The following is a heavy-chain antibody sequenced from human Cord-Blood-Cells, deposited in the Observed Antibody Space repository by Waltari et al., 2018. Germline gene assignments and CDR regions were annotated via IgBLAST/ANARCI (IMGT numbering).Heavy chain of an antibody. J-gene: IGHJ4*02. D-gene: IGHD6-13*01. V-gene: IGHV4-34*01. CDR2: INHSGST. CDR3: ARQYSSSFDY. Sequence: QVQLQQWGAGLLKPSETLSLPCAVYGGSFSGYYWSWIRQPPGKGLEWIGEINHSGSTNYNPSLKSRVTISVDTSKNQFSLKLSSVTAADTAVYYCARQYSSSFDYWGQGTLVTVSS. CDR1: GGSFSGYY.